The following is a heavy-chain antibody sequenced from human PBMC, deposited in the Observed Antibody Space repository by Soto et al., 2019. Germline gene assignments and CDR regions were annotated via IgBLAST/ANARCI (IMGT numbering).Heavy chain of an antibody. J-gene: IGHJ6*02. V-gene: IGHV3-30*04. CDR1: GFNFIDYN. CDR2: ISYGGSNK. Sequence: QVQLVESGGGVVQAGTSLTLSCAASGFNFIDYNMHWVRQAPGKGLEWIASISYGGSNKAYRDSMQGRLIISRDNSRDTLSLQVSGLTLDDTAVFFCAIELGGKQWPYNYGMDVWGQGTTVTVSS. D-gene: IGHD6-19*01. CDR3: AIELGGKQWPYNYGMDV.